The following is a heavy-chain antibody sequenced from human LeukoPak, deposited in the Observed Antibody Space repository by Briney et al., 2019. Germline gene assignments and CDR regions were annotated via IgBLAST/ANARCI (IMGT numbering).Heavy chain of an antibody. CDR2: ISYDGSNK. D-gene: IGHD4-17*01. V-gene: IGHV3-30*18. CDR3: AKVYGDYDGLYSYGMDV. J-gene: IGHJ6*04. CDR1: GFTFSIYG. Sequence: GGSLRLSCAASGFTFSIYGIHWVRQAPGKGLEWVAVISYDGSNKYYADSVKGRFTISRDNSENTLYLHMNSLRAEDTAVYYCAKVYGDYDGLYSYGMDVWGKGTTVTVSS.